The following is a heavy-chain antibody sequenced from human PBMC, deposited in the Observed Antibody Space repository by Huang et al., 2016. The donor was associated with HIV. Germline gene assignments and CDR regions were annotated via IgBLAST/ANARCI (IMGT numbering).Heavy chain of an antibody. V-gene: IGHV3-30-3*01. CDR3: TREYTVAGAFDI. J-gene: IGHJ3*02. D-gene: IGHD5-12*01. Sequence: QGQLVESGGGVVGPGRSLRLSCAASGFSFSNYAMHWVRQAPGKRLEWVTFISNDGTNTYYANSVKGRFTISRDNFKNTLYLQMNRLRGDDTAVYYCTREYTVAGAFDIWGQGTMVTVSS. CDR2: ISNDGTNT. CDR1: GFSFSNYA.